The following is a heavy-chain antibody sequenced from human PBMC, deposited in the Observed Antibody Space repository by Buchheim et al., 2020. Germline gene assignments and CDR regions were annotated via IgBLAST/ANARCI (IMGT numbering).Heavy chain of an antibody. V-gene: IGHV4-30-4*08. CDR3: VRGGGDGYNTIIPPFDY. CDR2: IYYSGST. CDR1: GDSISSGNYY. J-gene: IGHJ4*02. Sequence: QVQLQESGPGLVKPSQTLSLTCTVSGDSISSGNYYWSWIRQPPGKGLEWIGYIYYSGSTYYNPSLQSRVTISVDTSKNQFSLKLSPVSAADTAVYYCVRGGGDGYNTIIPPFDYWGQGTL. D-gene: IGHD5-24*01.